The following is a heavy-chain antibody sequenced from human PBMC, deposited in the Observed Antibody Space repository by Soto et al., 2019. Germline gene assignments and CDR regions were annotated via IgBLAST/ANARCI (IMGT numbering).Heavy chain of an antibody. CDR2: INAGNGNT. CDR1: GYAFTSYA. CDR3: ARDLEAVAGTGEYYYGMDV. Sequence: ASVKVSCKDSGYAFTSYAMHWVRQAPGQRLEWMGWINAGNGNTKYSQKFQGRVTITRDTSASTAYMELSSLRSEDTAVYYCARDLEAVAGTGEYYYGMDVWGQGTTVTVSS. D-gene: IGHD6-19*01. V-gene: IGHV1-3*01. J-gene: IGHJ6*02.